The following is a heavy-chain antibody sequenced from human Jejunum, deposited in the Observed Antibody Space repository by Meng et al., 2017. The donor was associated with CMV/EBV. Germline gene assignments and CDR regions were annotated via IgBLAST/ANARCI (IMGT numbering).Heavy chain of an antibody. D-gene: IGHD1-1*01. J-gene: IGHJ3*02. CDR2: ISQDRSNK. Sequence: SGVTFSSDTMHWVRQARGKGLQWVALISQDRSNKYYADSVKGRFTISRDTSKNTLYVQMNSLRPEDTAVYYCAREPQLEIDAFDIWGRGTRVTVSS. V-gene: IGHV3-30-3*01. CDR1: GVTFSSDT. CDR3: AREPQLEIDAFDI.